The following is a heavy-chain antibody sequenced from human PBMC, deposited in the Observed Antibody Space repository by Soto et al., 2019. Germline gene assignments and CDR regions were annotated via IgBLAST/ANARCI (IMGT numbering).Heavy chain of an antibody. J-gene: IGHJ4*02. CDR1: GFTFSSYS. D-gene: IGHD3-22*01. CDR2: ISSSSSYI. Sequence: EVQLVESGGGLVKPGGSLRLSCAASGFTFSSYSMNWVRQAPGKGLEWVSSISSSSSYIYYADSVKGRFTISRDNAKNSLYLQMNSLRAEDTAVYYCARDRGYDSSGYYLGDYYFDYWGQGTLVTVSS. V-gene: IGHV3-21*01. CDR3: ARDRGYDSSGYYLGDYYFDY.